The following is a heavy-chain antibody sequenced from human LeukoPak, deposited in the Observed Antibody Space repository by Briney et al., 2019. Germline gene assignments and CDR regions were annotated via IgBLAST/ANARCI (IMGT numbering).Heavy chain of an antibody. CDR3: AKGPLRGTAAAIDY. CDR2: ISYDGRNK. Sequence: LGGSLRLSCAASGFTFNNYGMHWVRQAPGKGLEWVAVISYDGRNKHYPDSVKGRFTISRDISTDTLWLQMDSLRTEDTAVYYCAKGPLRGTAAAIDYWGQGTLVTVSS. CDR1: GFTFNNYG. J-gene: IGHJ4*02. V-gene: IGHV3-30*18. D-gene: IGHD2-2*01.